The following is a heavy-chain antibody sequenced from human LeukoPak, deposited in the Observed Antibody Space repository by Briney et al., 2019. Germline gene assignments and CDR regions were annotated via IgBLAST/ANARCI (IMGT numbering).Heavy chain of an antibody. CDR3: ARARGYCSSTSCLGHPNWFDP. V-gene: IGHV1-2*04. CDR2: INPNSGGT. CDR1: GYTFTGYY. D-gene: IGHD2-2*01. J-gene: IGHJ5*02. Sequence: ASVKVSCKASGYTFTGYYMHWVRQAPGQGLEWMGWINPNSGGTYYAQKFQGWVTMTRDTSISTAYMELSRLRSGDTAVYYCARARGYCSSTSCLGHPNWFDPWGQGTLVTVSS.